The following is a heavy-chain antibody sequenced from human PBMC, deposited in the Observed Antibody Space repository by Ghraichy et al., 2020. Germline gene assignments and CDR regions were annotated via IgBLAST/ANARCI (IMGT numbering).Heavy chain of an antibody. D-gene: IGHD5-12*01. CDR2: ISGSGGST. V-gene: IGHV3-23*01. J-gene: IGHJ4*02. CDR3: ASDIAEFDY. Sequence: LSLTCAASGFTFSSYAMSWVRQAPGKGLEWVSAISGSGGSTYYADSVKGRFTISRDNSKNTLYLQMNSLRAEDTAVYYCASDIAEFDYWGQGTLVTVSS. CDR1: GFTFSSYA.